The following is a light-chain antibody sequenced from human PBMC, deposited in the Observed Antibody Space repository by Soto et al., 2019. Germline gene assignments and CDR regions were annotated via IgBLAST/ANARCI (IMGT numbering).Light chain of an antibody. J-gene: IGKJ3*01. CDR1: QSISSY. CDR2: AAS. V-gene: IGKV1-39*01. CDR3: QQSYSTPFT. Sequence: DIQMTQYPSSLSASVGDRVTITFRASQSISSYLNWYQQKPGKAPKLLIYAASSLQSGVPSRFSGSGSGTDFTLTISSLQPEDFATYYCQQSYSTPFTFGPGTKVDIK.